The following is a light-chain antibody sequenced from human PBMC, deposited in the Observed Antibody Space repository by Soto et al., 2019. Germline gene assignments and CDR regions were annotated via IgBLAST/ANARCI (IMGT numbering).Light chain of an antibody. J-gene: IGKJ4*01. V-gene: IGKV3-20*01. CDR1: QSVSSSY. CDR3: QQYGSSPLT. Sequence: EIVLTQSPGTLSLSPGERATLSCRASQSVSSSYLAWYQQEPGQAPRLLIYGASSRATGIPDRFSGSGSGTHFTLTISRLEPEDFAVYYCQQYGSSPLTFGGGTKVEIK. CDR2: GAS.